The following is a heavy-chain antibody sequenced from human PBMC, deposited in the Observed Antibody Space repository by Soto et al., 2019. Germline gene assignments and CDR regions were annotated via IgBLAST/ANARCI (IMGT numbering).Heavy chain of an antibody. Sequence: QITLKESGPTLVKPTQTLTLTCTFSGFSLSTSGVGVGWIRQPPGKALEWLALIYWDDDKRYSPSLKSRLTIPKDTSKNQVVLTMTNMDPVDTATSYCALTYYGSGSYYNARWFDPWGQGTLVTVSS. CDR3: ALTYYGSGSYYNARWFDP. CDR2: IYWDDDK. D-gene: IGHD3-10*01. V-gene: IGHV2-5*02. J-gene: IGHJ5*02. CDR1: GFSLSTSGVG.